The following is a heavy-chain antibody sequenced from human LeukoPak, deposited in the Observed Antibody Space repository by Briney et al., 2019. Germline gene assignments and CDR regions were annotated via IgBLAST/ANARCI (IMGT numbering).Heavy chain of an antibody. CDR1: GGSISSSNW. Sequence: SETLSLTCAVSGGSISSSNWWSWARQPPGKGLEWFGEIYHSGSTNYNPSPKSRVTISVDKSKNQFSLKLSSVTAADTAVYYCARVEGGYYYDSGFDPWGQGTLVTVSS. D-gene: IGHD3-22*01. J-gene: IGHJ5*02. CDR2: IYHSGST. V-gene: IGHV4-4*02. CDR3: ARVEGGYYYDSGFDP.